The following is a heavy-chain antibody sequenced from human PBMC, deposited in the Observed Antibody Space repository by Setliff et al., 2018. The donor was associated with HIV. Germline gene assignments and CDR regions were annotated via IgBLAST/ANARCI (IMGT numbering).Heavy chain of an antibody. CDR1: GYSFTGNW. Sequence: GESLKISCKGSGYSFTGNWIGWVRQMPGKGLEWMWIIYPGDSDTRYSPSSQGQVTISADKSISTAYLQWSSLKASDTAMYYCARLALGIHYHYMDVWGKGTTVTVSS. CDR2: IYPGDSDT. V-gene: IGHV5-51*01. CDR3: ARLALGIHYHYMDV. D-gene: IGHD7-27*01. J-gene: IGHJ6*03.